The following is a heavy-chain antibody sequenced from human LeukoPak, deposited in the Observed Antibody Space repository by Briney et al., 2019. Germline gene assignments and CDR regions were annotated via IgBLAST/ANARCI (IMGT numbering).Heavy chain of an antibody. CDR1: GFTFNNYA. J-gene: IGHJ4*02. D-gene: IGHD3-22*01. Sequence: GGSLRLSCAASGFTFNNYALSWVRQAPGKGLEWVSAVTGSTDDTYYADSVKGRFTISRDNSKNTLYLQMNSLRAEDTAVYYCATRPPNYYDSSGYYANWGQGTLVTVSS. CDR2: VTGSTDDT. CDR3: ATRPPNYYDSSGYYAN. V-gene: IGHV3-23*01.